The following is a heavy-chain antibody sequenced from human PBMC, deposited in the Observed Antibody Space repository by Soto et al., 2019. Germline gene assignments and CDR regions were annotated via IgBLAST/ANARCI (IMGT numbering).Heavy chain of an antibody. V-gene: IGHV4-39*01. Sequence: SETLSLTCTVSGGSISSSSYYWGWIRQPPGKGLEWIGSIYYSGSTYYNPSLKSRVTITKDISKNQVVLTMTNMDPIDTATYSCAHIGVSRWFDFWGQGTLVTVSS. CDR3: AHIGVSRWFDF. J-gene: IGHJ4*02. CDR1: GGSISSSSYY. D-gene: IGHD6-13*01. CDR2: IYYSGST.